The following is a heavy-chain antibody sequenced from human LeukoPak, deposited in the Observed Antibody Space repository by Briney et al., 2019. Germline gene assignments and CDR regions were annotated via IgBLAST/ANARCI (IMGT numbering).Heavy chain of an antibody. V-gene: IGHV3-23*01. CDR2: ISGSGGST. D-gene: IGHD3-10*01. Sequence: AGGSLSLSCAASGFTFSSYAMSWVRQAPGKGLEWVSAISGSGGSTYYADSVKGRFTISRDNSKNTLYLQMNSLRAEDTAVYYCAKDYRTGYGSGSYGWGQGTLVTVSS. J-gene: IGHJ4*02. CDR3: AKDYRTGYGSGSYG. CDR1: GFTFSSYA.